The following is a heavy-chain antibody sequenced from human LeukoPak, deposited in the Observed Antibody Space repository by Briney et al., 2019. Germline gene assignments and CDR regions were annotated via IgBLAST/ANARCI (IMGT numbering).Heavy chain of an antibody. V-gene: IGHV4-34*11. CDR1: GGSFSGYY. J-gene: IGHJ4*02. Sequence: SETLSLTCAVYGGSFSGYYWTWNRQIPGGGLEWIGYIYYTGTTNYNPLFESRATISVDTSKNQFSLKLTSVTAADTAVYFCARGEDFERYYLAYWGQGTLVTVSS. D-gene: IGHD3-9*01. CDR2: IYYTGTT. CDR3: ARGEDFERYYLAY.